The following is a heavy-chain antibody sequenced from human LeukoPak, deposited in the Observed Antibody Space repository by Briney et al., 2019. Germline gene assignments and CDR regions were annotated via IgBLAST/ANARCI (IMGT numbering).Heavy chain of an antibody. CDR1: GYTLTELS. CDR3: ATELGRMVRGVIIGA. Sequence: ASVKVSCKVSGYTLTELSMHWVRQAPGKGLEWMGGFDPEDGETIYAQKFQGRVTMTEDTSTDTAYMELSSLRSGDTAVYYCATELGRMVRGVIIGAWGQGTLVTVSS. J-gene: IGHJ5*02. CDR2: FDPEDGET. V-gene: IGHV1-24*01. D-gene: IGHD3-10*01.